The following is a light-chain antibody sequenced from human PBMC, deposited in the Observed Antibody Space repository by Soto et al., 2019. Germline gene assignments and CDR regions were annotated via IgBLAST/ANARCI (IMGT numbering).Light chain of an antibody. CDR2: DVN. J-gene: IGLJ2*01. CDR3: SSYTSTSTLAV. V-gene: IGLV2-14*03. CDR1: TSDVGGYNY. Sequence: QSALTQPASVSGSPGQSITTPRTGTTSDVGGYNYVSWYQQHPGKAPKLMIYDVNNRPSGVSNRFSGSKSGNTASLTISGLQAEDEADYYCSSYTSTSTLAVFGGGTKLTVL.